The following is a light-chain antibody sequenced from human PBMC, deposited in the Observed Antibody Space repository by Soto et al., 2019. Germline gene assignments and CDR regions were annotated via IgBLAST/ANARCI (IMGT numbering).Light chain of an antibody. V-gene: IGKV3-15*01. Sequence: EIVLTQSPATLSVSPGDRATLSCRASQSVNSNLAWYHLKPGQAPRLLIYGASIRAAGIPARFTGSESGTEFTLSISSLQSEDFAVYYCQQYDDWPSTFGHGTKVEIK. CDR2: GAS. CDR1: QSVNSN. CDR3: QQYDDWPST. J-gene: IGKJ1*01.